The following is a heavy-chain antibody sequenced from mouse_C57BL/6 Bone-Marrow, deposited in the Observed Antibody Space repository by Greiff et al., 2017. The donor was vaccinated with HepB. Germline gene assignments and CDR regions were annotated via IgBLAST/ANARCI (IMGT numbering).Heavy chain of an antibody. CDR3: ARDQTGTWYFDV. D-gene: IGHD4-1*01. Sequence: EVKLMDSGGGLVQSGRSLRLSCATSGFTFSDFYMEWVRQAPGKGLEWIAASRNKANDYTTEYSASVKGRFIVSRDTSQSILYLQMNALRAEDTAIYYCARDQTGTWYFDVWGTGTTVTVSS. CDR2: SRNKANDYTT. CDR1: GFTFSDFY. V-gene: IGHV7-1*01. J-gene: IGHJ1*03.